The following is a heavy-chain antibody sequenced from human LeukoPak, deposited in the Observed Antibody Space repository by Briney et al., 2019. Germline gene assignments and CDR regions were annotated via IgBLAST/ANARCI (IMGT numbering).Heavy chain of an antibody. CDR2: ISYDGSNK. Sequence: GGSLRLSCAASGFTFSSYAMHWVRQAPGKGLEWVAVISYDGSNKYYADSVKGRFTISRDNSKNTLYLQMNSLRAEDTAVYYCARARDYVWGSLGYWGQGTLVTVSS. V-gene: IGHV3-30*04. J-gene: IGHJ4*02. CDR1: GFTFSSYA. D-gene: IGHD3-16*01. CDR3: ARARDYVWGSLGY.